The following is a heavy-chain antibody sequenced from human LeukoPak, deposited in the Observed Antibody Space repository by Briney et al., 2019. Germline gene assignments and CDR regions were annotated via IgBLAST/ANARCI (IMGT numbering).Heavy chain of an antibody. CDR2: IGSSSSHI. CDR1: GFTFSSYS. CDR3: ARLDSWVTREDSFDI. V-gene: IGHV3-21*01. J-gene: IGHJ3*02. D-gene: IGHD3-22*01. Sequence: GGSLRLSCAASGFTFSSYSMNWVRQTPGKGLEWVSSIGSSSSHIYYADSVKGRFTISRDNAKNSLYLQMNSLRAEDTAVYYCARLDSWVTREDSFDIWGQGTLVTVSS.